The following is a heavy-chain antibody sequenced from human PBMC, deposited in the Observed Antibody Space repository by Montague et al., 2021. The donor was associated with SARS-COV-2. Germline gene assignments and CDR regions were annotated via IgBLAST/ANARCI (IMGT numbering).Heavy chain of an antibody. CDR1: GFTFSSYW. Sequence: SLRLSCAASGFTFSSYWMSWVRQAPGKGLEWVANIKQDGSEKYCVDSVKGRFTISRDNAKNSLSLQMNSLRAEDTAVYYCARLVVVAATPYWGQGTLVTVSS. CDR3: ARLVVVAATPY. J-gene: IGHJ4*02. V-gene: IGHV3-7*01. CDR2: IKQDGSEK. D-gene: IGHD2-15*01.